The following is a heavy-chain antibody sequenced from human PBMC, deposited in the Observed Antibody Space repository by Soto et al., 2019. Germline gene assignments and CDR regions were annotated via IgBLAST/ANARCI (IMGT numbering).Heavy chain of an antibody. Sequence: ASVKVSCKASGYTFTSYYMHWVRQAPGQGLEWLGIINPSGGSTSYAQKLQGRVTMTRDTSTTTVYMELSSLRSEDTAVYYCARDRDAHYYDSSGYYFDYWGQGTMVTVYS. CDR1: GYTFTSYY. D-gene: IGHD3-22*01. V-gene: IGHV1-46*04. CDR3: ARDRDAHYYDSSGYYFDY. J-gene: IGHJ4*02. CDR2: INPSGGST.